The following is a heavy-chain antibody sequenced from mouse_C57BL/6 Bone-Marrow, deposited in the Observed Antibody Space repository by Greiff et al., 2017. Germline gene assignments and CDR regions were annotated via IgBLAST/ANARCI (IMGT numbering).Heavy chain of an antibody. CDR1: GYTFTSYW. CDR2: IYPGNSDT. D-gene: IGHD2-3*01. CDR3: TREAYDGYYVYFDY. V-gene: IGHV1-5*01. Sequence: EVKLVESGTVLARPGASVKMSCKTSGYTFTSYWMHWVKQRPGQGLEWIGAIYPGNSDTSYNQKFKGKAKLTAVTSASTAYMELSSLTNEDSAVYYCTREAYDGYYVYFDYWGQGTTLTVSS. J-gene: IGHJ2*01.